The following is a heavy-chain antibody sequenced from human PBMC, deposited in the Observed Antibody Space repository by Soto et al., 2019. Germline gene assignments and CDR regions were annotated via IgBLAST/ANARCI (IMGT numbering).Heavy chain of an antibody. Sequence: ASVKVSCKASGYTFTSYDINWVRQAPGQGLEWMGIINPSGGSTSYAQKFQGRVTMTRDTSTSTVYMELSSLRSEDTAVYYCVRVDTSGYYYWGQGTLVTVSS. V-gene: IGHV1-46*03. CDR2: INPSGGST. D-gene: IGHD3-22*01. CDR1: GYTFTSYD. J-gene: IGHJ4*02. CDR3: VRVDTSGYYY.